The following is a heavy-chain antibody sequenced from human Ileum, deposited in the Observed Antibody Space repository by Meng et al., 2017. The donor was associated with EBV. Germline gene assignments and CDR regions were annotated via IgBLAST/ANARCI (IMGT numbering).Heavy chain of an antibody. CDR2: TSHSGST. CDR3: ASSDYYRSDY. D-gene: IGHD3-22*01. J-gene: IGHJ4*02. CDR1: GGSISRSDW. V-gene: IGHV4-4*02. Sequence: QVRVAGSGPGIVEPSENLSLAWAAPGGSISRSDWWSWVRQPPGKGLEWIGETSHSGSTNYSPSLKSRVTISLDKSKNQLSLKLNSVTAADTAVYYCASSDYYRSDYWGQGTLVTVSS.